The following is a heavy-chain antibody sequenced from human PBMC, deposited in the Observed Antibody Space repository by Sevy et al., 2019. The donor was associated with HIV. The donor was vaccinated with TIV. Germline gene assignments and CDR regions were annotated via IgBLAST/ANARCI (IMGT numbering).Heavy chain of an antibody. CDR1: GFTFSSYS. CDR3: ARDPEQLVGNYFDY. J-gene: IGHJ4*02. CDR2: ISGSSNTK. Sequence: GGSLRLSCAASGFTFSSYSMNWVRQAPGKGLEWVSYISGSSNTKYYADSVKGRFTISRDKAKNSLYLQMNSLRAEDTAVYYCARDPEQLVGNYFDYWGQGTPVTVSS. D-gene: IGHD6-13*01. V-gene: IGHV3-48*01.